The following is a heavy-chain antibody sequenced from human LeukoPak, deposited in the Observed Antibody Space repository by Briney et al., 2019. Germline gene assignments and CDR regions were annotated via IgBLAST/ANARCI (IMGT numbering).Heavy chain of an antibody. CDR3: ARVLAAAAFNWFDP. V-gene: IGHV4-34*01. J-gene: IGHJ5*02. D-gene: IGHD6-13*01. CDR1: GGSFSGYY. Sequence: SETLSLACAVYGGSFSGYYRSWIRQPPGKGLEWIGEINHSGSTNYNPSLKSRVTISVDTSKNQFSLKLSSVTAADTAVYYCARVLAAAAFNWFDPWGQGTLVTVSS. CDR2: INHSGST.